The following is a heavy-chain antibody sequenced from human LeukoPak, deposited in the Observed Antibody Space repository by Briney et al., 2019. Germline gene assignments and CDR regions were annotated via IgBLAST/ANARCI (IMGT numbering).Heavy chain of an antibody. CDR3: AREGSCSGGSCFYFDY. CDR2: IPSSSNYI. Sequence: PGGSLRLSCAASGFTFSTYSMNWVRQAPGKGLEWVSSIPSSSNYIYYADSLKGRFTISRDNAKNSLYLQMNSLRAEDTAVYYCAREGSCSGGSCFYFDYWGQGTLVTVSS. CDR1: GFTFSTYS. V-gene: IGHV3-21*01. J-gene: IGHJ4*02. D-gene: IGHD2-15*01.